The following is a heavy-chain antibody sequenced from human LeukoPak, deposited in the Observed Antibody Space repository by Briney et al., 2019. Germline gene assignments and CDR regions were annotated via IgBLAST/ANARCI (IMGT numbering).Heavy chain of an antibody. CDR1: GGTFSSYA. Sequence: SAKVSCKASGGTFSSYAISWVRQAPGQGLEWMGRIIPIFGTANYAQKFQGRVTITTDESTSTAYMELSSLRSEDTAVYYCARAEGEWLVLGEYFQHWGQGTLVTVSS. J-gene: IGHJ1*01. D-gene: IGHD6-19*01. CDR2: IIPIFGTA. CDR3: ARAEGEWLVLGEYFQH. V-gene: IGHV1-69*05.